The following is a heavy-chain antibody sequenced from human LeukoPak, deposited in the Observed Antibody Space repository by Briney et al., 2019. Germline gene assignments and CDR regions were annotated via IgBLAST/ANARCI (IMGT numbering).Heavy chain of an antibody. V-gene: IGHV4-59*01. Sequence: SETLSLTCTVSGGSISNKYYWSWIRQPPGKGLEWIGYIYYSGSTNYNPSLKSRVTISVDTSKNQFSLKLSSVTAADTAVYYCAREVGYSYAYDAFDIWGQGTMVTVSS. J-gene: IGHJ3*02. CDR2: IYYSGST. CDR1: GGSISNKYY. CDR3: AREVGYSYAYDAFDI. D-gene: IGHD5-18*01.